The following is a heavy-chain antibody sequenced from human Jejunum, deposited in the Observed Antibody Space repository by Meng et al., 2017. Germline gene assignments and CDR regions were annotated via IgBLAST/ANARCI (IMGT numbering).Heavy chain of an antibody. CDR2: INLADSDT. V-gene: IGHV5-51*01. D-gene: IGHD6-13*01. CDR3: ARANLPSHCSSFSCSRDDYFDY. CDR1: GYSFSNYW. J-gene: IGHJ4*02. Sequence: GESLKISCKGSGYSFSNYWIGWVRQMPGKGLEWMGIINLADSDTRYSPSSQGQVTFSADKSISTAYLQWNSLQASDTAMYYCARANLPSHCSSFSCSRDDYFDYWGQGTLVTVSS.